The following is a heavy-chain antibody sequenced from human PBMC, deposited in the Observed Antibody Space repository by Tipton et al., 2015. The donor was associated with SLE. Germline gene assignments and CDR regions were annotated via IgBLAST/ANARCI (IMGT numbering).Heavy chain of an antibody. CDR3: ARRTGSEHDYGDYGEFDY. V-gene: IGHV4-34*01. CDR1: GGSFSDYY. Sequence: TLSLTCAVYGGSFSDYYWTWIRQPPGKGLEWIGEINHSGSTNYNPSLKSRVTISVDTSKNQFSLKLSSVTAADTAVYYCARRTGSEHDYGDYGEFDYWGQGTLVTVSS. CDR2: INHSGST. J-gene: IGHJ4*02. D-gene: IGHD4-17*01.